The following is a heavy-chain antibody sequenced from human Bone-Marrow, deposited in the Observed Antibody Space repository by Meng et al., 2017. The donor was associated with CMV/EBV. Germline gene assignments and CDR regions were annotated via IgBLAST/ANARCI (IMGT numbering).Heavy chain of an antibody. Sequence: GSLRLSCAVYGGSFSGYYWSWIRQPPGKGLEWIGEINHSGSTNYNPSLKSRVTISVDTSKNQFSLKLSSVTAADTAVYYCARGPGAVDYWGQGTRVTGSS. CDR1: GGSFSGYY. V-gene: IGHV4-34*01. D-gene: IGHD1-26*01. CDR2: INHSGST. J-gene: IGHJ4*02. CDR3: ARGPGAVDY.